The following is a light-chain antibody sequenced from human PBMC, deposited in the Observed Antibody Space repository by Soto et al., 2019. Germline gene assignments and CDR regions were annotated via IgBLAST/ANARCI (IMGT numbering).Light chain of an antibody. V-gene: IGKV1-39*01. CDR1: QSISNY. J-gene: IGKJ1*01. Sequence: DIQMTQSPSPLSASVGDRVTITCRASQSISNYLNWYQQKPGKAPKLLMYAASSLQSGVPSRFSGSGSGTDFNLTISSLQPEDFATYYCQQSYSTPRTFGQGTKVEIK. CDR2: AAS. CDR3: QQSYSTPRT.